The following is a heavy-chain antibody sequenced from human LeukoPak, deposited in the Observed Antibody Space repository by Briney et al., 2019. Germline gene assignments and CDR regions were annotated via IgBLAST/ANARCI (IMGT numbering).Heavy chain of an antibody. CDR2: INHSGST. CDR3: ARKLGYCSSTSFGPWGSWFDP. CDR1: GVSFSGYY. D-gene: IGHD2-2*03. Sequence: PSETLSLTCAVYGVSFSGYYWSWIRQPPGKGLEWIGEINHSGSTNYNPSPKSRVTISVDTSKNQFSLKLSSVTAAATAVYYCARKLGYCSSTSFGPWGSWFDPWGQRNLVTVSS. V-gene: IGHV4-34*01. J-gene: IGHJ5*02.